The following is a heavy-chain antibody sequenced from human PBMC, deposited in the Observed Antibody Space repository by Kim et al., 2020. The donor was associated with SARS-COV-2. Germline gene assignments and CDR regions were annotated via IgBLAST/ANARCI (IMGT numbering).Heavy chain of an antibody. CDR3: ARGSGPYSSGRPGP. V-gene: IGHV4-34*01. CDR1: GGSFSGYY. Sequence: SETLSLTCAVYGGSFSGYYWSWIRQPPGKGLEWIGEINHSGSTNYNPSLKSRVTISVDTSKNQFSLKLSSVTAADTAVYYCARGSGPYSSGRPGPWGQGTLVTVSS. J-gene: IGHJ5*02. D-gene: IGHD6-19*01. CDR2: INHSGST.